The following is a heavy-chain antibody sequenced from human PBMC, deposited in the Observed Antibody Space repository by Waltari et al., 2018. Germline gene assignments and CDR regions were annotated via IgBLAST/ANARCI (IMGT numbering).Heavy chain of an antibody. CDR2: IYYSGST. J-gene: IGHJ2*01. V-gene: IGHV4-59*01. Sequence: QVQLQESGPGLVKPSETLSLTCTVSGGSISIYHWVWIRQPPGKGLEWIGYIYYSGSTSYNPALKSRVNISVDTSKNQFSLRLRSVTAADTAVYYCARRSPNSSGPIGSFDLWGRGTLVTVSS. CDR3: ARRSPNSSGPIGSFDL. D-gene: IGHD3-22*01. CDR1: GGSISIYH.